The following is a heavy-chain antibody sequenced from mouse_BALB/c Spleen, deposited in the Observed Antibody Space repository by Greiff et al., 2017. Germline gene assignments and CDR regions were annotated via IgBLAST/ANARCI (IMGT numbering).Heavy chain of an antibody. CDR3: TRRYGYAMDY. CDR1: GYTFTSYW. J-gene: IGHJ4*01. D-gene: IGHD2-14*01. CDR2: IYPSDSYT. V-gene: IGHV1-69*02. Sequence: VQLQQPGAELVRPGASVKLSCKASGYTFTSYWINWVKQRPGQGLEWIGNIYPSDSYTNYNQKFKDKATLTVDKSSSTAYMQLSSPTSEDSAVYYCTRRYGYAMDYWGQGTSVTVSS.